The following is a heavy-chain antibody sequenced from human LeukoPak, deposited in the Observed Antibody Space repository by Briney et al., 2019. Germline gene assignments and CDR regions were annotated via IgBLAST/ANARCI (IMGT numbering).Heavy chain of an antibody. V-gene: IGHV3-73*01. CDR3: TSRYCSSTSCQFDY. Sequence: GGSLRLSCAASGFTFSGSAMHWVRQASGKGLEWVGRIRSKANSYATAYAASVKGRFTISRDDSKNTAYLQMNSLKTEDTAVYYCTSRYCSSTSCQFDYWGQGALVTVSS. J-gene: IGHJ4*02. D-gene: IGHD2-2*01. CDR1: GFTFSGSA. CDR2: IRSKANSYAT.